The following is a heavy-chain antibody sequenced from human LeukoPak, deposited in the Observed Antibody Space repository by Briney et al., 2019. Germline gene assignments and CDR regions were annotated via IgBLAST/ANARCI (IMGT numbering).Heavy chain of an antibody. Sequence: GGSLRLSCAASGFTFDDYAMHRVRQAPGKGLEWVSGISWNSGSIGYADSVKGRFTISRDNAKNSLYLQMNSLRAEDTTLYYCAKDIALPAAYQFDYWGQGTLVTVSS. J-gene: IGHJ4*02. CDR2: ISWNSGSI. V-gene: IGHV3-9*01. CDR3: AKDIALPAAYQFDY. CDR1: GFTFDDYA. D-gene: IGHD2-2*01.